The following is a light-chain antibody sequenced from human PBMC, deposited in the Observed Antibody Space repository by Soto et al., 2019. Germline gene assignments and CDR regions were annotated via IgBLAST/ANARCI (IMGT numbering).Light chain of an antibody. CDR2: GAS. CDR3: QHYDNSPPSVT. CDR1: QSVSSDF. V-gene: IGKV3-20*01. Sequence: ELVLTQSPDTLSLSPGERATLSCRASQSVSSDFLVWYQQKPGQAPRLLIYGASSRATGIPDRFSGDGSGTDFILSISRLEPEDFAVYYCQHYDNSPPSVTFGPGTKVDIK. J-gene: IGKJ3*01.